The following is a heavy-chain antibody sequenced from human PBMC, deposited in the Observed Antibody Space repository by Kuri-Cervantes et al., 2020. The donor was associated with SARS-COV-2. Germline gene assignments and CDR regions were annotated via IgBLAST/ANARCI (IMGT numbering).Heavy chain of an antibody. V-gene: IGHV4-59*08. D-gene: IGHD5-18*01. CDR1: GGSIIGSW. CDR3: ASDPRSGYSYGN. Sequence: SETLSLTCTVSGGSIIGSWWTWVRQPPGKGLEWIGYIYYSGSTNYNPSLKSRVTISLDTAKRQVSLKLSSVTAADSAVYYCASDPRSGYSYGNWGQGTLVTVSS. J-gene: IGHJ4*02. CDR2: IYYSGST.